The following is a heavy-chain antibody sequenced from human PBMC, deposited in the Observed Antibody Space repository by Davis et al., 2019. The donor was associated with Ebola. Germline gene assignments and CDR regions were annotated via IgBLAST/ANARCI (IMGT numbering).Heavy chain of an antibody. CDR3: ARQYYDGRRGSPWIGFQY. D-gene: IGHD3-16*01. V-gene: IGHV5-51*01. CDR2: IYPADSDT. J-gene: IGHJ1*01. CDR1: GYNFATFC. Sequence: KVSCKGSGYNFATFCIGWLRQRPGEGLVWMGIIYPADSDTRYSPSYQGQVSITADRSITTAYLEWRNLRASDTAMYYCARQYYDGRRGSPWIGFQYWGQGTRVTVSS.